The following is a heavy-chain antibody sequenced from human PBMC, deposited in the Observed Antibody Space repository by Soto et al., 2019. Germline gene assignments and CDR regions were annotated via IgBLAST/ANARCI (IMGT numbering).Heavy chain of an antibody. J-gene: IGHJ4*02. CDR3: TRDPEALDY. Sequence: EVQLVESGGDLVQPGGSLRLSCAASGFTFSTYSMNWVRQAPGKGLEWVAYVSRGSPTMHYADSVKGRFTISRDNAQNSLYLQMNSLKDDDTAVYYCTRDPEALDYWGQGTLVTVSS. CDR2: VSRGSPTM. V-gene: IGHV3-48*02. CDR1: GFTFSTYS.